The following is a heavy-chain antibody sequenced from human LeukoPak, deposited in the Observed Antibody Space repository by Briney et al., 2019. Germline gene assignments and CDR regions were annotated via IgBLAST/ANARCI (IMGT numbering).Heavy chain of an antibody. D-gene: IGHD2-8*01. CDR2: MNPNSGNT. J-gene: IGHJ4*02. CDR1: GYTFTSYD. V-gene: IGHV1-8*01. CDR3: ARGLAYCTNGVCYTWYFDY. Sequence: ASVKVSCKASGYTFTSYDINWVRQATGQGLEWMGWMNPNSGNTGYAQKFQGRVTMTRNTSISTAYMELSSLRSEDTAVCYCARGLAYCTNGVCYTWYFDYWGQGTLVTVSS.